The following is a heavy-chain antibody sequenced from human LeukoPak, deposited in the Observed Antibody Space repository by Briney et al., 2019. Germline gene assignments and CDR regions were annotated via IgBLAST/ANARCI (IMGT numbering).Heavy chain of an antibody. J-gene: IGHJ5*02. CDR2: IYSSGST. Sequence: SETLSLTCTVSDGSISSYHWSWIRQPAGKGLEWIGRIYSSGSTNYNPSLKSRVTMSVDTSKNQFSLKLSSVTAADTAVYYCARGLKYSGTYGWFDPWGQGTPVTVSS. CDR1: DGSISSYH. V-gene: IGHV4-4*07. D-gene: IGHD1-26*01. CDR3: ARGLKYSGTYGWFDP.